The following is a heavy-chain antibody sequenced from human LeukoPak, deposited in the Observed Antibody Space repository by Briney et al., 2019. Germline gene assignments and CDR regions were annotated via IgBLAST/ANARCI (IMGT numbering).Heavy chain of an antibody. D-gene: IGHD6-13*01. Sequence: GGSLRLSCAASGFTFSDYYMNWIRQAPGKGLEWVSYISSSGSAIYYADSVKGRFTNSRDNAKNSLYLQMNSLRAEDTAVYYCARDSGWFRFDYWGQGTLATVSS. CDR2: ISSSGSAI. CDR3: ARDSGWFRFDY. CDR1: GFTFSDYY. J-gene: IGHJ4*02. V-gene: IGHV3-11*01.